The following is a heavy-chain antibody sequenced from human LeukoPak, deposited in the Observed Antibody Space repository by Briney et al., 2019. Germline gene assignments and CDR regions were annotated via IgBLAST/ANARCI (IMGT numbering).Heavy chain of an antibody. Sequence: GGSLRLSCAASGFTFSSYEMNWVRQAPGKGLEWVSTISVSGDSTYYVDSVKGRFTISRDNSKNTLYLQMNSLRAEDTAVYYCAKVAVAGIYDSSGFDYWGQGTLVTVSS. CDR1: GFTFSSYE. D-gene: IGHD3-22*01. V-gene: IGHV3-23*01. J-gene: IGHJ4*02. CDR2: ISVSGDST. CDR3: AKVAVAGIYDSSGFDY.